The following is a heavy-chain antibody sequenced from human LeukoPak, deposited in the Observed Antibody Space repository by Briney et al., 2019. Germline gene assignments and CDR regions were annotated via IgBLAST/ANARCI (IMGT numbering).Heavy chain of an antibody. Sequence: SETLSLTCTVSGDSISSYYWSWIRQPPGKGLEWIGYIYYSGSTNYNPSLKSRVTISVDTSKTQFSLKLSSVTAADTAVYYCARTVNRGYSFYYSDYWGQGTLVTVSS. CDR3: ARTVNRGYSFYYSDY. CDR2: IYYSGST. V-gene: IGHV4-59*01. CDR1: GDSISSYY. D-gene: IGHD5/OR15-5a*01. J-gene: IGHJ4*02.